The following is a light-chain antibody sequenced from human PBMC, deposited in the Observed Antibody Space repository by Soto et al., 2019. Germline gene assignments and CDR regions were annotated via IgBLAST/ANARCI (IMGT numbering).Light chain of an antibody. CDR1: QTINNN. J-gene: IGKJ5*01. CDR3: QQRSNWPIT. Sequence: VISQAPSTLSVYTGERATLSCRASQTINNNVAWYQLKDGQVPRLLIYGASTRAADVPARFSGGGSGTEFTLTISSLQSEDFAEYHCQQRSNWPITFGQGTRLEIK. CDR2: GAS. V-gene: IGKV3-15*01.